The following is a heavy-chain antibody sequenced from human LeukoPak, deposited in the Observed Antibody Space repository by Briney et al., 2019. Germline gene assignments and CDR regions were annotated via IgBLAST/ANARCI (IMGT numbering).Heavy chain of an antibody. CDR3: ARAGFDP. CDR2: IYYSGGT. CDR1: GGSVSSDSYY. J-gene: IGHJ5*02. V-gene: IGHV4-61*01. Sequence: KPSETLSLTCTVSGGSVSSDSYYWSWIRQPPGKGLEWIGYIYYSGGTNYNPSLKSRVTMPVDTSRDQFSLKLSSVTAADTAVYYCARAGFDPWGQGTLVTVSS.